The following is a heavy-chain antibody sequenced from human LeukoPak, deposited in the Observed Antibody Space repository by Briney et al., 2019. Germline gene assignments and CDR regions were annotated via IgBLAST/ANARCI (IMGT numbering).Heavy chain of an antibody. CDR1: GFTFSSYG. V-gene: IGHV3-33*08. Sequence: PGGSLRLSCAASGFTFSSYGMHWVRQAPGKGLEWVAVIWYGGSNKYYADSVKGRFTISRDNSKNTLYLQMNSLRAEDTAVYYCAKSAEDCSSTSCQYPLPDYWGQGTLVTVSS. D-gene: IGHD2-2*01. J-gene: IGHJ4*02. CDR2: IWYGGSNK. CDR3: AKSAEDCSSTSCQYPLPDY.